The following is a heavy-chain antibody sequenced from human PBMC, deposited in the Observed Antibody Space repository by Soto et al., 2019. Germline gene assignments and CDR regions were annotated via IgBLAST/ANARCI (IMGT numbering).Heavy chain of an antibody. CDR2: ISSSSSTI. CDR1: GFTFSSYS. D-gene: IGHD3-22*01. J-gene: IGHJ5*02. CDR3: ARDAPPLAYYYDPNWFDP. Sequence: EVQLVESGGGLVQPGGSLRLSCAASGFTFSSYSMNWVRQAPGKGLEWVSYISSSSSTIYYADSVKGRFTISRDNAKNSLYLQMNSRRDEDTAVYYCARDAPPLAYYYDPNWFDPWGQGTLVTVSS. V-gene: IGHV3-48*02.